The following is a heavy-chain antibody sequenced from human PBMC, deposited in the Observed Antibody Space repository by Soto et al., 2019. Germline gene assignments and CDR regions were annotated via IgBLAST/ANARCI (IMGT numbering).Heavy chain of an antibody. CDR1: GGSISSGGYY. V-gene: IGHV4-31*11. CDR2: IYYSVSA. CDR3: ARADSSTWLFYFDY. J-gene: IGHJ4*02. D-gene: IGHD6-13*01. Sequence: QVQLQESGPGLVKPSQTLSLTCAVSGGSISSGGYYWSWILQHPGKGLERIGYIYYSVSAYYNPSLKSRVTISVDTSKNQFSLKLTSVTAADTAVYYCARADSSTWLFYFDYWGQGTLVTVSS.